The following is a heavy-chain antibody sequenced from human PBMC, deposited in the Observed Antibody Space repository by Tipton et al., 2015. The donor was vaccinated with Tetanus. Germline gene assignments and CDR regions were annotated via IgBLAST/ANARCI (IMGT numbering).Heavy chain of an antibody. V-gene: IGHV4-4*02. CDR1: GGSISSNYW. Sequence: TLSLTCAVSGGSISSNYWWSWVRQSPGTGLEWIGEISHNGSTNYNPSLKSRVTISVDKSKNQFSLNLSSVTAADTAVYYCARSGYYSRAYYHYRMDVWGQGTTVSVSS. CDR2: ISHNGST. D-gene: IGHD3-9*01. J-gene: IGHJ6*02. CDR3: ARSGYYSRAYYHYRMDV.